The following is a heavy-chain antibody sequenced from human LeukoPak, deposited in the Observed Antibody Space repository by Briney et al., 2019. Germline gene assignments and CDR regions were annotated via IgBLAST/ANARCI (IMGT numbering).Heavy chain of an antibody. D-gene: IGHD3-3*01. Sequence: GGSLRLSCSASGFTFSTNYINWVRQAPGKGLEWVSSISSSSSNIYYAESVKGRFTISRDNPNNSLYLQMNSLRAEDTAVYYCARDSDYDFWSGYYRWTDYWGQGTLVTVSS. CDR1: GFTFSTNY. J-gene: IGHJ4*02. V-gene: IGHV3-21*01. CDR2: ISSSSSNI. CDR3: ARDSDYDFWSGYYRWTDY.